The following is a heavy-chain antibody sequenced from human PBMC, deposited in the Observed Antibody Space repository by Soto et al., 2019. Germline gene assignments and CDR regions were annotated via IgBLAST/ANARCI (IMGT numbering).Heavy chain of an antibody. Sequence: PGGSLRLSCAASGFPFSSYAMSWVRQAPGKGLEWVSAISGSGGSTYYADSVKGRFTISRDNSKNTLYLQMNSLRAEDTAVYYCARTDYYGSGFNWFDPWGQGTLVTVSS. V-gene: IGHV3-23*01. CDR3: ARTDYYGSGFNWFDP. J-gene: IGHJ5*02. CDR2: ISGSGGST. CDR1: GFPFSSYA. D-gene: IGHD3-10*01.